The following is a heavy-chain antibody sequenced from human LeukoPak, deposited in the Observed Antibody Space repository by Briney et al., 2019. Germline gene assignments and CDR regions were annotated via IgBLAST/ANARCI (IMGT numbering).Heavy chain of an antibody. Sequence: ASVKVSCTASGYTFTGYYMHWVRQAPGQGLEWMGWINPDSGGTNSAQKSQGRVTMTRDTSISTAYMELSRLRSDDTAVYYCARDSGERGSGSYLIAYWGQGTLVTVSS. CDR3: ARDSGERGSGSYLIAY. J-gene: IGHJ4*02. CDR1: GYTFTGYY. CDR2: INPDSGGT. D-gene: IGHD3-10*01. V-gene: IGHV1-2*02.